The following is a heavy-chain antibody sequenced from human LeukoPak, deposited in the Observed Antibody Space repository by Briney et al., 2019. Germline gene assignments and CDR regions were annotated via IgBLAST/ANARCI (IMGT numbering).Heavy chain of an antibody. CDR3: ARDQAAAGTMDY. D-gene: IGHD6-13*01. CDR1: GFTFSSYE. J-gene: IGHJ4*02. CDR2: ISSSGSTI. V-gene: IGHV3-48*03. Sequence: GGSLRLSCEASGFTFSSYEMNWVRQAPGKGLEWVSYISSSGSTIYYADSVKGRFTISRDNAKNSLYLQMNSLRAEDTAVYYCARDQAAAGTMDYWGQGTLVTVSS.